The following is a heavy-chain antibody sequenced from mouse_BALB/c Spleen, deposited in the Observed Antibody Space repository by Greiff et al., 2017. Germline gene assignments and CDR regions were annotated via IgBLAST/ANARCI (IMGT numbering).Heavy chain of an antibody. J-gene: IGHJ4*01. CDR2: ISYSGST. CDR1: GDSITSGY. Sequence: EVKLMESGPSLVKPSQTLSLTCSVTGDSITSGYWNWIRKFPGNKLEYMGYISYSGSTYYNPSLKSRISITRDTSKNQYYLQLNSVTTEDTATYYCARYYYGSSYYAMDYWGQGTSVTVSS. CDR3: ARYYYGSSYYAMDY. D-gene: IGHD1-1*01. V-gene: IGHV3-8*02.